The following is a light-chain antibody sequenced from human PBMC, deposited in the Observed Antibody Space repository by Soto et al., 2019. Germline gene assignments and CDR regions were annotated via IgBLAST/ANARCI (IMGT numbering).Light chain of an antibody. Sequence: EFVLTQSPGTLSLSPGERATLSCRASQGVGRNYLAWFQQKSGQAPRLVIYGASSRAAGIPDRLSGSGSGTDFTLTISRLEPEDFAVYYCQQYATSPITFGQGTRLEIK. J-gene: IGKJ5*01. CDR2: GAS. V-gene: IGKV3-20*01. CDR3: QQYATSPIT. CDR1: QGVGRNY.